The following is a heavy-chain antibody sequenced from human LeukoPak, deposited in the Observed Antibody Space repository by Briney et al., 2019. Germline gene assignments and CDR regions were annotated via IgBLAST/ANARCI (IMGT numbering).Heavy chain of an antibody. CDR3: ARAPSYDFWSGYFDY. V-gene: IGHV4-39*07. CDR1: GGSISSGDYY. D-gene: IGHD3-3*01. CDR2: IYHSGST. J-gene: IGHJ4*02. Sequence: SETLSLTCTVSGGSISSGDYYWGWIRQPPGKGLEWIGSIYHSGSTYYNPSLKSRVTISVDTSKNQFSLKLSSVTAADTAVYYCARAPSYDFWSGYFDYWGQGTLVTVSS.